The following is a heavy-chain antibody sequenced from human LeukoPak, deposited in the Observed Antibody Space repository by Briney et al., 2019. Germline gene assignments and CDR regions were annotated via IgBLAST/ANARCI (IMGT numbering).Heavy chain of an antibody. D-gene: IGHD1-1*01. V-gene: IGHV1-46*01. CDR3: ARSTTHGWFDP. Sequence: ASVKVSCKASGYTFTTYYMHWVRQAPGQGLGWMGIINPSGGSTSYAQKFQGRVTMTRDTSTSTVYMELRSLRSDDTAVYYCARSTTHGWFDPWGQGTLVTVSS. J-gene: IGHJ5*02. CDR2: INPSGGST. CDR1: GYTFTTYY.